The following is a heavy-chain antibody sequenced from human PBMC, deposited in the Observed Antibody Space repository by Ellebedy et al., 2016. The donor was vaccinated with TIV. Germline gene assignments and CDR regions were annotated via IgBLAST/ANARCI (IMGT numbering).Heavy chain of an antibody. CDR2: LKSETEGGTA. CDR1: GFRFNNGW. CDR3: SPYTVGDDS. V-gene: IGHV3-15*01. J-gene: IGHJ4*02. D-gene: IGHD5-12*01. Sequence: PGGSLRLSCASSGFRFNNGWMNWVRQTPGKGLEWIGRLKSETEGGTADYAARVKGRFLISRDDLKNTLYLQMNNLTFEDTGVYYCSPYTVGDDSWGQGTLVTVSS.